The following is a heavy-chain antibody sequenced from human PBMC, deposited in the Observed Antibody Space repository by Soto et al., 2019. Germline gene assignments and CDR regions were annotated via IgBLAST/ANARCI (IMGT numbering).Heavy chain of an antibody. CDR1: GFTFSSYA. V-gene: IGHV3-30-3*01. CDR2: ISYDGSNK. CDR3: ARDYYDSSGYYNY. D-gene: IGHD3-22*01. Sequence: GGSLRLSCAASGFTFSSYAMHWVRQAPGKGLEWVAVISYDGSNKYYADSVKGRFTISRDNSKNTLYLQMNSLRAGDTAAYYCARDYYDSSGYYNYWGQGTLVTVSS. J-gene: IGHJ4*02.